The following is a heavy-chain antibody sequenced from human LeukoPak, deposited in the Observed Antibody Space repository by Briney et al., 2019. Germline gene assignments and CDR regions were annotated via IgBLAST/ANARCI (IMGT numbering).Heavy chain of an antibody. D-gene: IGHD3-3*01. V-gene: IGHV5-51*01. CDR2: IYPGDSDT. Sequence: GESLQISCKGSGYSFSNYWIGWVRQMPGKGLEWMGIIYPGDSDTRYSPSFQGQVTISADKSISTAYLQWSSLKASDTAMYYCARLLGVVIISSSFSGYMDVWGKGTTVTVSS. CDR3: ARLLGVVIISSSFSGYMDV. J-gene: IGHJ6*03. CDR1: GYSFSNYW.